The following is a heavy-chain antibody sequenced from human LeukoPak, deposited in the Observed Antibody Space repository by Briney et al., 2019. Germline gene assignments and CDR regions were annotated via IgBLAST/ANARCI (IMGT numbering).Heavy chain of an antibody. CDR1: GFIFTGFW. CDR2: IKQDGSEK. CDR3: ASGSWYYDILTGYYFDY. V-gene: IGHV3-7*01. J-gene: IGHJ4*02. Sequence: GGSLRLSCAASGFIFTGFWMRWVRQAPGKGLEWVANIKQDGSEKYYVDSVKGRFTISRDNAKNSLYLQMNSLRAEDTAVYYCASGSWYYDILTGYYFDYWGQGTLVTVSS. D-gene: IGHD3-9*01.